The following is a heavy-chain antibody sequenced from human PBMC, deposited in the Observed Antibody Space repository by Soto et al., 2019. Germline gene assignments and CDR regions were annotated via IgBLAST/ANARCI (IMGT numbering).Heavy chain of an antibody. V-gene: IGHV3-23*01. CDR3: AKDRGGFARGWEYYDF. CDR2: ISASGGST. Sequence: LRLSCAASGFAFSSYTMSGVRQTPWKGLEWVSSISASGGSTYYGDSLKGRFTISRDNSKNTLNLHIKSLGVEDSAVYYCAKDRGGFARGWEYYDFWGQGTQVTVSS. D-gene: IGHD6-19*01. J-gene: IGHJ4*02. CDR1: GFAFSSYT.